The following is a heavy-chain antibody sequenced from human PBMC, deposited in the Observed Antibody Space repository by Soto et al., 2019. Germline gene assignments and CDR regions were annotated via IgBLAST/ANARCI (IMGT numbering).Heavy chain of an antibody. Sequence: PSETLSLTCAVDGESFSGYYWSWIRQPPGKGLEWIGEINHDGSTNYNPSLKSRVTISIGTSRNQFSLKLTSVTAADTAVYYCASSYYYDSGDYFYFDYWGQGTPVTVSS. V-gene: IGHV4-34*01. J-gene: IGHJ4*02. CDR3: ASSYYYDSGDYFYFDY. CDR2: INHDGST. D-gene: IGHD3-22*01. CDR1: GESFSGYY.